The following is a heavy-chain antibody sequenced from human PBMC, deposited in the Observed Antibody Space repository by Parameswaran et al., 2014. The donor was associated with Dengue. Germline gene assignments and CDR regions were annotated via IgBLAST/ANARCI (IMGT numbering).Heavy chain of an antibody. V-gene: IGHV1-2*02. Sequence: WVRQAPGQGLEWMGWINPNSGGTNYAQKFQGRVTMTRDTSISTAYMELSRLRSDDTAVYYCARVFCTNGVCYTYFDYWGQGTLVTVSS. D-gene: IGHD2-8*01. J-gene: IGHJ4*02. CDR2: INPNSGGT. CDR3: ARVFCTNGVCYTYFDY.